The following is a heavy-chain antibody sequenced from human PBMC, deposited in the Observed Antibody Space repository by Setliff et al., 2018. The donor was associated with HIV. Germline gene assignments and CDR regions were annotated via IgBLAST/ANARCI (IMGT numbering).Heavy chain of an antibody. CDR1: GYTFTGYY. CDR3: ARAPTLFGVEYYYYFGMDV. V-gene: IGHV1-2*02. Sequence: ASVKVSCKASGYTFTGYYMHWVRQAPGQGLEWMGWINPHSGDTNYAQKFQDRVTMTRDTSVNIAYMELSSLRSDDTAVYHCARAPTLFGVEYYYYFGMDVWGQGTTVTVSS. J-gene: IGHJ6*02. CDR2: INPHSGDT. D-gene: IGHD3-3*01.